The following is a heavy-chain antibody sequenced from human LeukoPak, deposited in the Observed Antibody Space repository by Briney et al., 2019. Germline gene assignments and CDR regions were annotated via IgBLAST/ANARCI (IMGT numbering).Heavy chain of an antibody. D-gene: IGHD2-15*01. J-gene: IGHJ3*02. CDR3: ARGYCSGGSCRNDAFDI. CDR1: GFTFSSYG. Sequence: PGGSLRLSCAASGFTFSSYGMHWVRQAPGKGLEWVASTWSDGSNKYYADSVKGRFTISRDNSKNTLYLQMNSLRAEDTAVYYCARGYCSGGSCRNDAFDIWGQGTMVTVSP. V-gene: IGHV3-33*01. CDR2: TWSDGSNK.